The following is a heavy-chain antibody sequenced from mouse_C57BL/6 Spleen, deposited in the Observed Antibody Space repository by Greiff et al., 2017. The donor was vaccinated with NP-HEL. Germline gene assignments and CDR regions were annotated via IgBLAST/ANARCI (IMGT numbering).Heavy chain of an antibody. V-gene: IGHV1-85*01. D-gene: IGHD1-1*01. CDR3: ARWGTTVVDY. CDR1: GYTFTSYD. CDR2: IYPRDGST. J-gene: IGHJ2*01. Sequence: QVHVKQSGPELVKPGASVKLSCKASGYTFTSYDINWVKQRPGQGLEWIGWIYPRDGSTKYNEKFKGKATLTVDTSSSTAYMELHSLTSEDSAVYFCARWGTTVVDYWGQGTTLTVSS.